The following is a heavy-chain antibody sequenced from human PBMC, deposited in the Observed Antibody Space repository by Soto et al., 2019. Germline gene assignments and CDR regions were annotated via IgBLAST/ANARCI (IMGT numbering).Heavy chain of an antibody. Sequence: GGSLRLSCAASGFTFSSYGMHWVRQAPGKGLEWVAVIWYDGSNEYYADSVKGRFTISRDNSMNTLYLQMNSLRAEDTAVYYCARDRETSSWYDFDYWGQGTLVTVSS. J-gene: IGHJ4*02. CDR3: ARDRETSSWYDFDY. D-gene: IGHD6-13*01. CDR2: IWYDGSNE. V-gene: IGHV3-33*01. CDR1: GFTFSSYG.